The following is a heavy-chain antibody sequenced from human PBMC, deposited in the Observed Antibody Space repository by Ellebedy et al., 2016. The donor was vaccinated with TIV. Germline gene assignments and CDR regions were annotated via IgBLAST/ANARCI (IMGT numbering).Heavy chain of an antibody. Sequence: GGSLRLXXATFGFTFMNAWMSWVRQAPGKGLEWVGRIRSKTDGGATDYAAPLKGRVTISRDDSRDTLHLQMNSLRTEDTAMYYCTTDNTPAGHDQWGQGTLVTVSS. J-gene: IGHJ4*02. V-gene: IGHV3-15*01. CDR2: IRSKTDGGAT. CDR1: GFTFMNAW. D-gene: IGHD2-15*01. CDR3: TTDNTPAGHDQ.